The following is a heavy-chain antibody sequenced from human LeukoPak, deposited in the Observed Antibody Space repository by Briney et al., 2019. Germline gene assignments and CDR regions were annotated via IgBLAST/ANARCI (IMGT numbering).Heavy chain of an antibody. CDR2: TYYRSEWYT. D-gene: IGHD2-15*01. Sequence: SQTLSLTCAISGDSISNNNAAWHWIRQSPSRGLEWLGRTYYRSEWYTDYAVSVKSRITINPDTSKNQFSLQLNSVTPEDTAVYYCARDLAGGSLFDYWGQGTLATVSS. CDR3: ARDLAGGSLFDY. CDR1: GDSISNNNAA. J-gene: IGHJ4*02. V-gene: IGHV6-1*01.